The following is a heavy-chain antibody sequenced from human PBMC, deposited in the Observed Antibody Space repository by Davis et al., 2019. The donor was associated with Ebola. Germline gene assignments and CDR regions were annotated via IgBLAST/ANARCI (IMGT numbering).Heavy chain of an antibody. Sequence: GESLKISCQGSGYNFANYWIGWVRQQPGEGLEWMGTIYPADSDTRYSPSFQGQVTISADKSIATAYLQWSSLKASDTAMYYCARGNGYRDYWGQGTLVTVSS. V-gene: IGHV5-51*01. CDR3: ARGNGYRDY. CDR2: IYPADSDT. D-gene: IGHD5-18*01. CDR1: GYNFANYW. J-gene: IGHJ4*02.